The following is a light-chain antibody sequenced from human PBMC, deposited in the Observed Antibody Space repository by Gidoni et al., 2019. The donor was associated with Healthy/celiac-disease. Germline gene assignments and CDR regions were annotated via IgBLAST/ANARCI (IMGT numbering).Light chain of an antibody. V-gene: IGLV1-40*01. CDR3: QSYDSSLSGSGV. CDR2: GNS. CDR1: SSNIGAGYD. J-gene: IGLJ3*02. Sequence: QSVLTQPPPASGAPAQRVTISCTGSSSNIGAGYDVHWYQQLPGTAPKLLIYGNSNRPSGVPDRFSGSKSGTSASLAITGLQAEDEADYYCQSYDSSLSGSGVFGGGTKLTVL.